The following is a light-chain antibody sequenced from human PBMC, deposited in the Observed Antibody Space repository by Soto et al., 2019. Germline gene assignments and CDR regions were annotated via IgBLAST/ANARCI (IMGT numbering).Light chain of an antibody. J-gene: IGLJ1*01. Sequence: QSVLTQPASVSGSPGQSITISCTGTSSDVGGYNYVSWYQQHPGKAPKLMIYDVSNRPPGVSNRFSGSKSGNTASLTISGLQAEDEADYYCSSYTSSRTPXVFGTGTKVTVL. CDR2: DVS. CDR1: SSDVGGYNY. CDR3: SSYTSSRTPXV. V-gene: IGLV2-14*01.